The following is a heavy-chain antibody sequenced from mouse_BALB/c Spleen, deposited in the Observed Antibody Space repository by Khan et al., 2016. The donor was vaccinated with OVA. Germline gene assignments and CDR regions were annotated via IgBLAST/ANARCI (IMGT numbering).Heavy chain of an antibody. CDR3: ARRRIYDGYYGGAMDY. J-gene: IGHJ4*01. Sequence: EVELVESGGGLVQPGGSRKLSCAASGFTFSNFGMHWVRQAPEKGLEWVAYISSGSNTIYYADTVKGRFTISRDNPKNTLFLQMTSVRSGDTAMYYCARRRIYDGYYGGAMDYWGQGTSVTVSS. D-gene: IGHD2-3*01. V-gene: IGHV5-17*02. CDR2: ISSGSNTI. CDR1: GFTFSNFG.